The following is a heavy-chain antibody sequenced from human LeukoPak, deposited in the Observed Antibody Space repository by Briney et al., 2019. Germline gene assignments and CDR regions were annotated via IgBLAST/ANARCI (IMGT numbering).Heavy chain of an antibody. CDR2: ISWISWSE. V-gene: IGHV3-9*03. D-gene: IGHD3-22*01. CDR1: GFTFDDYA. Sequence: GRSLRLSCAASGFTFDDYAMHWVRPAPAKGLEWVAGISWISWSEDYAGSVKDRFTLSRDNPKNSLHLQMNSLRAEDMALYYCITGIDDYQDSRGYYQSSSVFDIWGEGTMVTVSS. CDR3: ITGIDDYQDSRGYYQSSSVFDI. J-gene: IGHJ3*02.